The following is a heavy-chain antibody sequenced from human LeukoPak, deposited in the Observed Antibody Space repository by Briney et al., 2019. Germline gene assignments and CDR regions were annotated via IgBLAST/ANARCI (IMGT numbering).Heavy chain of an antibody. CDR1: GGSISSYY. CDR3: ARDRLDTAMVTPFDY. J-gene: IGHJ4*02. Sequence: SETLPLTCTVSGGSISSYYWSWIRQPAGKGLEWIGRIYTSGSTNYNPSLKSRVTMSVDTSKNQFSLKLSSVTAADTAVYYCARDRLDTAMVTPFDYWGQGTLVTVSS. CDR2: IYTSGST. V-gene: IGHV4-4*07. D-gene: IGHD5-18*01.